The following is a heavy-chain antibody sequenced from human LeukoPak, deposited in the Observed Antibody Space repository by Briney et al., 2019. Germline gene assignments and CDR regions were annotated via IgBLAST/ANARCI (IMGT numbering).Heavy chain of an antibody. V-gene: IGHV4-61*02. CDR1: GPSISSGSRY. CDR3: ARESDYYEDY. CDR2: IHPSDYT. J-gene: IGHJ4*02. D-gene: IGHD3-22*01. Sequence: SQTLSLTCTVSGPSISSGSRYWSWIRQSAGRGLEWIGRIHPSDYTTYNPSLNRRVTISLDSSRNQFSLRLTSVTAADTALYYCARESDYYEDYWGQGTLVTVSS.